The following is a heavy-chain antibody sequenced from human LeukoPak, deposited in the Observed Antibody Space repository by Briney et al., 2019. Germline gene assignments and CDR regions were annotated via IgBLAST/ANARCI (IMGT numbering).Heavy chain of an antibody. CDR2: INPSGGST. Sequence: GASVKVSCKASGYTFTSYYMHWVRQAPGRGLEWMGIINPSGGSTSYAQKFQGRVTMTRDTSTSTVYMELSSLRSEDTAVYYCASDSAAAGTDYWGQGTLVTVSS. CDR3: ASDSAAAGTDY. CDR1: GYTFTSYY. V-gene: IGHV1-46*03. D-gene: IGHD6-13*01. J-gene: IGHJ4*02.